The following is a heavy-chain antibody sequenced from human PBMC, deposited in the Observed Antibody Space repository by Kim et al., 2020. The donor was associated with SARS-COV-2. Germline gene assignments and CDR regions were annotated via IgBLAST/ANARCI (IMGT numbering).Heavy chain of an antibody. Sequence: SETLSLTCTVSGGSISSSSYYWGWIRQPPGKGLEWIGSIYYSGSTYYNPSLKSRVTISVDTSKNQFSLKLSSVTAADTAVYYCARRSRLVIFDPWGQGTLVTVSS. CDR3: ARRSRLVIFDP. CDR1: GGSISSSSYY. CDR2: IYYSGST. V-gene: IGHV4-39*01. D-gene: IGHD1-26*01. J-gene: IGHJ5*02.